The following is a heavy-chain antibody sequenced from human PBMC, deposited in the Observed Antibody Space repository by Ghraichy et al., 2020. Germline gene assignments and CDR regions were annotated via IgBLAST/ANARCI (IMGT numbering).Heavy chain of an antibody. D-gene: IGHD3-16*01. CDR1: GFTFNNYW. V-gene: IGHV3-74*01. CDR3: AMSRDYADAFHI. J-gene: IGHJ3*02. Sequence: GGSLRLSCAASGFTFNNYWMHWVRQAPGQGLLWVSRINRDGSTTTYPDSVEGRFTISRDNAKNTLFLDMNSLRAEDTAVYYCAMSRDYADAFHIWGQGTSVTVSS. CDR2: INRDGSTT.